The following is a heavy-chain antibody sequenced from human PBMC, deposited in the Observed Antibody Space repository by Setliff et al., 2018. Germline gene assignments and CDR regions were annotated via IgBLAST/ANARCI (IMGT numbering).Heavy chain of an antibody. CDR1: GDSMNDNH. Sequence: SETLSLTCNVSGDSMNDNHWTWIRQPPGKGLEWIGYIYTSGGTNYNLSLKSRVTISVDMSKNQFSLKLSSVIAADTAVYYCARGVGSVSWTPRYWGRGILVTVSS. D-gene: IGHD6-19*01. CDR2: IYTSGGT. CDR3: ARGVGSVSWTPRY. J-gene: IGHJ4*02. V-gene: IGHV4-4*08.